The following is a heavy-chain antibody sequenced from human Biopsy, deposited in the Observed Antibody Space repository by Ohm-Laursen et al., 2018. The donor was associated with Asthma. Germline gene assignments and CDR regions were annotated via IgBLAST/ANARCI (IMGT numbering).Heavy chain of an antibody. CDR3: AGTFHFWSPYHAEHYQL. V-gene: IGHV3-7*01. Sequence: SLRLSCSASGFTFGDYYMSWVRQVPGQGLEWVANTKHDGSEKNHVDSLKGRFTISRDNAKNLLFLQMNSLRAEDTAVYYCAGTFHFWSPYHAEHYQLWGQGTLVTVSS. CDR2: TKHDGSEK. D-gene: IGHD3-3*01. J-gene: IGHJ1*01. CDR1: GFTFGDYY.